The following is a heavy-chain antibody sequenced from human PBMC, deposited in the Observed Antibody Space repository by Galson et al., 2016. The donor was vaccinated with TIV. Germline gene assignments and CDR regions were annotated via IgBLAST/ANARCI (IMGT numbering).Heavy chain of an antibody. Sequence: SVKVSCKASGYTFSNFAITWVRQAPGQGLEWMGYMSAYSGASNYAQEFQGRVTITTDTSTSTAYMELRNVRFDDTAVYYCARYSSTSSRRFAYWGQGTLVTVSA. J-gene: IGHJ4*02. V-gene: IGHV1-18*01. D-gene: IGHD6-6*01. CDR2: MSAYSGAS. CDR1: GYTFSNFA. CDR3: ARYSSTSSRRFAY.